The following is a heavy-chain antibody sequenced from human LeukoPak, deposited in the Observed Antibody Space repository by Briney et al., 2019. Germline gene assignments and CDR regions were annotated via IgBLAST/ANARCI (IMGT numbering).Heavy chain of an antibody. D-gene: IGHD3-22*01. CDR1: GGSISSYY. V-gene: IGHV4-59*01. Sequence: PSETLSLTCTVSGGSISSYYWSWIRQPPGKGLEWIGDIYYSGSTNYNPSLKSRVTISVDTSKNQFSLKLSSVTAADTAVYYCAREIVRAAFDIWGQGTMVTVSS. CDR3: AREIVRAAFDI. CDR2: IYYSGST. J-gene: IGHJ3*02.